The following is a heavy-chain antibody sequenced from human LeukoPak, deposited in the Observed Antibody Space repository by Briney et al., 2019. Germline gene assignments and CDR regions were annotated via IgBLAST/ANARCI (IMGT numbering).Heavy chain of an antibody. CDR1: GLTSRDYA. CDR2: IFGSGGSA. CDR3: GKTTTGYSSGQKPAWPVDY. J-gene: IGHJ4*02. Sequence: GGSLRISCAISGLTSRDYAMTWVRQAPGKGLEWVAGIFGSGGSAHYADSAKGRFTISRDNSKNTVYLQINSLRAEDTAVYYCGKTTTGYSSGQKPAWPVDYWGQGTLVTVSS. V-gene: IGHV3-23*01. D-gene: IGHD6-19*01.